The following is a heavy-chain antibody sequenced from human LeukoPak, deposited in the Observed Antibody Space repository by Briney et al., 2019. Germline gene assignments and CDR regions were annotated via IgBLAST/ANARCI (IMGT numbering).Heavy chain of an antibody. V-gene: IGHV3-30-3*01. CDR3: AKGGGSYHY. CDR1: GFTFSSYA. D-gene: IGHD1-26*01. J-gene: IGHJ4*02. CDR2: ISYDGSNK. Sequence: GGSLRLSCAASGFTFSSYAMHWVRQAPGKGLEWVAVISYDGSNKYYADSVKGRFTISRDNSKNTLYLQMNSLRAEDTAVYYCAKGGGSYHYWGQGTLVTVSS.